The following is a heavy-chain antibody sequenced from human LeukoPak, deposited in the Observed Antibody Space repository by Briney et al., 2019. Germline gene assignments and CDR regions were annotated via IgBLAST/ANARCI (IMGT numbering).Heavy chain of an antibody. CDR2: ISSSGGIT. CDR1: GFSFSSYA. D-gene: IGHD3-9*01. Sequence: GGSLRLSCAASGFSFSSYAMSWIRQAPGKGLERVSAISSSGGITYYADSVKGRFTISRDNSQNTLYLQMNSLRAEDTAVYYCARDNDLLRYFDWPLDYWGQGTLVTVSS. CDR3: ARDNDLLRYFDWPLDY. V-gene: IGHV3-23*01. J-gene: IGHJ4*02.